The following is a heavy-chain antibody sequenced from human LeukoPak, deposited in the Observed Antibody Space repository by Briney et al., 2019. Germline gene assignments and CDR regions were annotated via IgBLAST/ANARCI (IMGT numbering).Heavy chain of an antibody. CDR1: GFTFTSYT. Sequence: KTGGSLRLSCAASGFTFTSYTINWVRQAPGKGLEWVSSISSSSSYIYYADSVKGRFTISRDNAKNSVYLQMSSLRAQDTGVYYCTREEQWLVLAAFDIWGQGTMVTVSS. CDR2: ISSSSSYI. D-gene: IGHD6-19*01. V-gene: IGHV3-21*01. J-gene: IGHJ3*02. CDR3: TREEQWLVLAAFDI.